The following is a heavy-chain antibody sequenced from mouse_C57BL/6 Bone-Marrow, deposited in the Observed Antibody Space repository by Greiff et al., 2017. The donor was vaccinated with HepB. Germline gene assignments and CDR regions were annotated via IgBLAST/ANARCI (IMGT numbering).Heavy chain of an antibody. CDR2: IDPSDSET. D-gene: IGHD2-1*01. CDR1: GYTFTSYW. Sequence: QVQLKQPGAELVRPGSSVKLSCKASGYTFTSYWMHWVKQRPIQGLEWIGNIDPSDSETHYNQKFKDKATLTVDKSSSTAYMQRSSLTSEDSAVYYCARFGNSLYWYFDVWGTGTTVTVSS. CDR3: ARFGNSLYWYFDV. J-gene: IGHJ1*03. V-gene: IGHV1-52*01.